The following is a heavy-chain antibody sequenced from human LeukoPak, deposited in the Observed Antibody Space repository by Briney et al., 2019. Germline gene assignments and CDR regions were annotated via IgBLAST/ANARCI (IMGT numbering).Heavy chain of an antibody. CDR2: ISSWSSFI. CDR3: ARAGSTNSWFDP. CDR1: GFAFDTYS. D-gene: IGHD2-2*01. Sequence: PGGSLRLSCAASGFAFDTYSMTWVRQAPGKELEWVSSISSWSSFIYSADSVTGRFTISRDNAKNSLYLQMNSLRAEDTAVYYCARAGSTNSWFDPWGQGTLVIVSS. J-gene: IGHJ5*02. V-gene: IGHV3-21*01.